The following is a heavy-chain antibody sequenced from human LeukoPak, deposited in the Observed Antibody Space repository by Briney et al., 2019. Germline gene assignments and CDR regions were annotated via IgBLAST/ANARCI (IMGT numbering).Heavy chain of an antibody. V-gene: IGHV4-34*01. CDR2: INHSGST. CDR1: GGSFRGYY. CDR3: ARGGGPYDTTDY. J-gene: IGHJ4*02. D-gene: IGHD3-22*01. Sequence: PSETLSLTCAVYGGSFRGYYWSWIRQPPGKGLEWIGEINHSGSTNYNPSLKSRVTISVDTSKNQFSLKLSSVTAADTAVYYCARGGGPYDTTDYWGQGTLVTVSS.